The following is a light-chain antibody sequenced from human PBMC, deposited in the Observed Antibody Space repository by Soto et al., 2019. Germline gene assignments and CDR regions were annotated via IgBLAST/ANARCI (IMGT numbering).Light chain of an antibody. Sequence: SYELTQPPSVSVSPGQTASITCSGDKLGDKYACWYQQKPDQSPVLVIYQDSKRPSGIPERFSGSNSGNTATLTISGTQAMDEADYYCQAWDSSTARVVFGGGTKLTVL. CDR2: QDS. V-gene: IGLV3-1*01. J-gene: IGLJ2*01. CDR3: QAWDSSTARVV. CDR1: KLGDKY.